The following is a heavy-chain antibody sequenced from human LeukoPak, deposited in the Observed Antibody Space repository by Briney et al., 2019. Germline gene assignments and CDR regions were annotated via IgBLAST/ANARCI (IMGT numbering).Heavy chain of an antibody. J-gene: IGHJ5*02. CDR1: GGTFNNSA. V-gene: IGHV1-69*05. CDR2: IMPLFGTA. CDR3: ARDAHGDCGSGWFDP. Sequence: ASVKVSCKTSGGTFNNSAISWVRQAPGQGLEWLGGIMPLFGTAGYAQKFQGRVTITKDESTRTVYLELTSLTSDDTAVYYCARDAHGDCGSGWFDPWGQGTLVSVSS. D-gene: IGHD2-21*02.